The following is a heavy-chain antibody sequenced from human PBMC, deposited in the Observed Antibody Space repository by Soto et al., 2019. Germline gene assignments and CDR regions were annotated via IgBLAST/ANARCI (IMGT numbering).Heavy chain of an antibody. Sequence: PSETLSLTCTVSGGSLVSFYCIFIRHASGKGLEWIGYIYFSGTTKYNPSLKSRVSMSVDTSKNQFSLKLRSVTAADTAVYYCAQTRESSGWASFDYWGQGTLVTVSS. CDR2: IYFSGTT. CDR3: AQTRESSGWASFDY. CDR1: GGSLVSFY. D-gene: IGHD6-19*01. J-gene: IGHJ4*02. V-gene: IGHV4-59*01.